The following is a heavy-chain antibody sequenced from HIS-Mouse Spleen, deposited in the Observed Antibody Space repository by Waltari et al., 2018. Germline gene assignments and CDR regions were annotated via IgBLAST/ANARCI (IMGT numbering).Heavy chain of an antibody. CDR1: GGSFSGYY. D-gene: IGHD2-2*02. Sequence: QVQLQQWGAGLLKPSETLSLTCAVYGGSFSGYYWRWLRQPPGKGREWIGEINHSGSTNSNPSLKSRVTISVDTSKNQFSLKLSSVTAADTAVYYCARGGDIVVVPAAIPYYYYGMDVWGQGTTVTVSS. CDR3: ARGGDIVVVPAAIPYYYYGMDV. J-gene: IGHJ6*02. CDR2: INHSGST. V-gene: IGHV4-34*01.